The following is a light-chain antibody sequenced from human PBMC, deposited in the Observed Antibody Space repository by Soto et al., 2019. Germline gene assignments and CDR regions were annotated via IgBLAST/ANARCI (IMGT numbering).Light chain of an antibody. V-gene: IGKV1-39*01. CDR3: QQSYSTRVT. CDR2: AAS. J-gene: IGKJ5*01. CDR1: QTINSY. Sequence: DIQVTQSPSSLSASVGDRVTITCRASQTINSYLNWYQQKPGKAPKLLIYAASSLQSGVPSRFSGSGSETDFTLTISSLQPEDFATYYCQQSYSTRVTFGQGTRLDIK.